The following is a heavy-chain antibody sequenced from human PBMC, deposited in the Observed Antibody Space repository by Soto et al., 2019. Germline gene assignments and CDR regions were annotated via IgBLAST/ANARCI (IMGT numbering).Heavy chain of an antibody. CDR1: GYSFTSYW. Sequence: PGESLKISCKGSGYSFTSYWIGWVRQMPGKGLEWMGIIYPGDSDTRYSPSFQGQVTISADKSISTAYLQWSSLKASDTAMYYCACNTGFGELFMDYYGMDVWGQGTTVTVSS. CDR3: ACNTGFGELFMDYYGMDV. J-gene: IGHJ6*02. D-gene: IGHD3-10*02. CDR2: IYPGDSDT. V-gene: IGHV5-51*01.